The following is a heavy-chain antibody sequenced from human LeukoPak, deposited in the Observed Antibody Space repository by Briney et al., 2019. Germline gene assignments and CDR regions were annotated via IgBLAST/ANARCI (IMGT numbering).Heavy chain of an antibody. D-gene: IGHD6-13*01. CDR3: ARGVIFPGYSSSWCFDY. CDR1: GCTFTGYY. V-gene: IGHV1-2*02. J-gene: IGHJ4*02. Sequence: ASVKVSCKASGCTFTGYYMHWVRQAPGQGLEWMGWINPNSGVTNYAQNFQGRVTMTRDTSISTAYMELSSLRSDDTAVYYCARGVIFPGYSSSWCFDYWGQGSLVTVSS. CDR2: INPNSGVT.